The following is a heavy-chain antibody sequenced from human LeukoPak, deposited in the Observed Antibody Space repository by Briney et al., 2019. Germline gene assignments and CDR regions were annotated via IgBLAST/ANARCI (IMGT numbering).Heavy chain of an antibody. CDR3: AGGSTGWYNSIDY. CDR1: GVTVSNNF. Sequence: GGSLRLSCAASGVTVSNNFMDWVRQAPGKGLEWVSVIYSGGSTYYADSVRGRYTLSRDNSKNTLYLQMNSLRAEDTAVYYCAGGSTGWYNSIDYWSQGTLVTVSS. J-gene: IGHJ4*02. CDR2: IYSGGST. V-gene: IGHV3-66*01. D-gene: IGHD6-19*01.